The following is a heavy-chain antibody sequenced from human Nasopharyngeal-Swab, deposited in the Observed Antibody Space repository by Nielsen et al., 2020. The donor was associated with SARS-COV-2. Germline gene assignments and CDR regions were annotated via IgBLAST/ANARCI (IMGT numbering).Heavy chain of an antibody. CDR3: AKDLGQQRALDY. J-gene: IGHJ4*02. Sequence: GESLKISCAASGFTFSGYGMHWVRQAPGKGLEWVAVISHDGSNKYYADSVKGRFTISRDNSKNTLYLQMNSLRAEDTAVYYCAKDLGQQRALDYWGQGTLVTVSS. D-gene: IGHD6-13*01. CDR1: GFTFSGYG. CDR2: ISHDGSNK. V-gene: IGHV3-30*18.